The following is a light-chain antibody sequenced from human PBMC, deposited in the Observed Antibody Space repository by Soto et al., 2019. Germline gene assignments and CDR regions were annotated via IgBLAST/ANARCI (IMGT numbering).Light chain of an antibody. CDR1: QTVTDDY. CDR2: GAS. Sequence: EIVLTQSPGTLYLSPGERATLSCRASQTVTDDYLAWYQQKPGQAPRLLIFGASSRATGIPDGFAGSGSGTDFTLTISSLEPEDFAVYYCQQYGSSPLFTFGPGTKVDIK. J-gene: IGKJ3*01. V-gene: IGKV3-20*01. CDR3: QQYGSSPLFT.